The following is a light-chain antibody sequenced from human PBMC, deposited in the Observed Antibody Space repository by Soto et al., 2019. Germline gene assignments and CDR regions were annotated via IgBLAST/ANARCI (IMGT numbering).Light chain of an antibody. CDR3: QQYYSTFWT. CDR1: QSVSSN. J-gene: IGKJ1*01. Sequence: EIVMTQSPATLSVSPGERATLSCRASQSVSSNLAWYQQKPGQAPRLLIYGASTRATGIPARFSGSGSGTDFTLTISSLQAEDVAVYYCQQYYSTFWTFGQGTKVDIK. CDR2: GAS. V-gene: IGKV3-15*01.